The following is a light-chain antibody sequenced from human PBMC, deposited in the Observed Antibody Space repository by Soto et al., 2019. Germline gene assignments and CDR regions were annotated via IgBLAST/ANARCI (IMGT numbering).Light chain of an antibody. CDR2: EAS. CDR3: QQRSHWTPAP. CDR1: QSVNY. V-gene: IGKV3-11*01. J-gene: IGKJ4*01. Sequence: EIVLTQSPATLSLSPGEGATLSCRASQSVNYLAWYQHKPGQAPRLLIYEASRRATGIPARFGGSGTGQDFFLSIISLVLLYFSVYYRQQRSHWTPAPFGGGT.